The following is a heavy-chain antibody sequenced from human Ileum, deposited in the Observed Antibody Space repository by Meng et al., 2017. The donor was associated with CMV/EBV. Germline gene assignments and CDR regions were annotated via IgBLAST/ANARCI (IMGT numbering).Heavy chain of an antibody. Sequence: GGSLRLSCAASGLSFSDNGMNWVRQGPGKGLEWVAYIGPDPYYKDFVAASVKGRFTFSRDNSKDTLSLQMNSLRPEDTAVYSCVFEFWSSYDYWGQGTLVTVSS. V-gene: IGHV3-30*02. CDR2: IGPDPYYK. J-gene: IGHJ4*02. D-gene: IGHD3-3*01. CDR1: GLSFSDNG. CDR3: VFEFWSSYDY.